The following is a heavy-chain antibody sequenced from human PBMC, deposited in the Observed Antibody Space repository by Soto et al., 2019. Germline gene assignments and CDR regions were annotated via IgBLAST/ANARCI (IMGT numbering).Heavy chain of an antibody. J-gene: IGHJ4*02. CDR1: GFSLNTNGVG. D-gene: IGHD3-16*01. Sequence: QITLKESGPTLVKPTQTLTLTCTFSGFSLNTNGVGVGWIRQPQGKALEWLAVIYWDDDKRYSPSLRSRLTITKDTSRSQVVLTVTNLDPVDTATYYCAYRILNRGRGGFDYWGQGALVTVSS. V-gene: IGHV2-5*02. CDR2: IYWDDDK. CDR3: AYRILNRGRGGFDY.